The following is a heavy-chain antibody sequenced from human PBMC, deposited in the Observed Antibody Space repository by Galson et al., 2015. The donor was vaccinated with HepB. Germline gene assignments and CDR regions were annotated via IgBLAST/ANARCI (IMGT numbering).Heavy chain of an antibody. J-gene: IGHJ4*02. CDR3: ARSPDYCSSTSCYTTFDY. CDR1: GDSVSSNSAA. V-gene: IGHV6-1*01. D-gene: IGHD2-2*02. CDR2: TYYRSKWYN. Sequence: CAISGDSVSSNSAAWNWIRQSPSRGLEWLGRTYYRSKWYNDYAVSVKSRITINPDTSKNQFSLRLNSVTPEDTAVYYCARSPDYCSSTSCYTTFDYWGQGTLVTVSS.